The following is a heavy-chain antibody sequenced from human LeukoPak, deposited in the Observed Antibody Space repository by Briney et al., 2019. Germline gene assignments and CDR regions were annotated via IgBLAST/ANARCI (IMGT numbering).Heavy chain of an antibody. CDR1: GFTFFDYA. CDR2: INWNSATR. J-gene: IGHJ4*02. Sequence: GGSLRLSCAASGFTFFDYAMHWVRHSPGKGLEWVAGINWNSATREYADSVKGRFTISRDDAKNSMFLRMNSLRPEDTGLYFCARDSESTVATTCLDYWGQGILVTVSS. D-gene: IGHD5-24*01. CDR3: ARDSESTVATTCLDY. V-gene: IGHV3-9*01.